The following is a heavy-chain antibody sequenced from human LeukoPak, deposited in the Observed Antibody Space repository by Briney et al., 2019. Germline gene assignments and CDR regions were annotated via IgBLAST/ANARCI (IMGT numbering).Heavy chain of an antibody. Sequence: ASVKVSCKVSGYTLTELSMHWVRHAPGKGLEWMGGFDPEDGETIYAQKFQGRVTMTEDTSTDTAYMELSSLRSEDTAVYYCATDTLDYYDSSGYDQNWGQGTLVTVSS. D-gene: IGHD3-22*01. CDR3: ATDTLDYYDSSGYDQN. J-gene: IGHJ4*02. CDR1: GYTLTELS. CDR2: FDPEDGET. V-gene: IGHV1-24*01.